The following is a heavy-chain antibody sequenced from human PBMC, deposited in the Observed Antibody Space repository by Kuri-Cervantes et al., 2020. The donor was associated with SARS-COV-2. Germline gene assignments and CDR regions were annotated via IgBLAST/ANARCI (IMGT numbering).Heavy chain of an antibody. CDR2: FDPEDGET. J-gene: IGHJ4*02. Sequence: ASVKVSCKVSGYTLTELSMHWVRQAPGKGLEWMGGFDPEDGETIYAQKFQGRVTITADESTSTAYMELSSLRSEDTAVYYCARESRLGSGSYYSVDYWGQGTLVTVSS. V-gene: IGHV1-24*01. D-gene: IGHD1-26*01. CDR1: GYTLTELS. CDR3: ARESRLGSGSYYSVDY.